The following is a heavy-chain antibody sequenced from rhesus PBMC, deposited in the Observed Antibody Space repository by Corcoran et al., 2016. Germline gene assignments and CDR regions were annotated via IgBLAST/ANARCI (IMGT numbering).Heavy chain of an antibody. Sequence: QVQLGQSGAAVKKPVSSVKESCMASGYTFTDYYRHGVRQAHRPGLEGRGWINPYNATTKYAQKSQGRFTMTRDTSTSTAYMELSSLRAEDTAVYYCAREGFDYWGQGVLVTVSS. CDR3: AREGFDY. V-gene: IGHV1S2*01. CDR2: INPYNATT. CDR1: GYTFTDYY. J-gene: IGHJ4*01.